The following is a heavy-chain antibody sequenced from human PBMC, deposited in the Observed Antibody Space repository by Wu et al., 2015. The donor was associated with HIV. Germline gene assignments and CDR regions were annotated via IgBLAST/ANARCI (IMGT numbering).Heavy chain of an antibody. V-gene: IGHV1-69*05. Sequence: QVQLVQSGAEVKKPGSSVRVSCKASGGTFSSYAFSWVRQAPGQGLEWMGGIIPISNTIYAQKFQGRVTMTTDTSTSTAYMELRSLRSDGTAVYFCARGAGDYDLNYWGQGTLITVSS. J-gene: IGHJ4*02. CDR1: GGTFSSYA. CDR2: IIPISNT. CDR3: ARGAGDYDLNY. D-gene: IGHD3-3*01.